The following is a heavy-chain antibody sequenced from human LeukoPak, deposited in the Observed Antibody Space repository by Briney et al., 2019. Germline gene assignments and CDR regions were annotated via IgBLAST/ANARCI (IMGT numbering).Heavy chain of an antibody. V-gene: IGHV3-7*01. CDR1: GFTFSNYW. CDR2: IKTDGSEK. J-gene: IGHJ4*02. D-gene: IGHD5-18*01. Sequence: GGSLRLSCEGSGFTFSNYWMGWVRQAPGKGLQWVANIKTDGSEKYYVDSVKGRFTISRDNAKNSLYLQMNNLRDEDTAVYYCARDGDGYYYWGQGALVTVSS. CDR3: ARDGDGYYY.